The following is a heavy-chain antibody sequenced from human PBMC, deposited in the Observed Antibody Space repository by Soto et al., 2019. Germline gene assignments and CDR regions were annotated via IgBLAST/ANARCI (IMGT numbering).Heavy chain of an antibody. CDR2: IIPIFGTA. CDR3: ARMSFRLASGNDDY. Sequence: ASVKVSCKASGCTFSSYAISWVRQAPGQGLEWMGGIIPIFGTANYAQKFQGRVTITADESTSTAYMELSSLRSEDTAVYYCARMSFRLASGNDDYWGQGTLVTAPQ. CDR1: GCTFSSYA. D-gene: IGHD2-15*01. V-gene: IGHV1-69*13. J-gene: IGHJ4*02.